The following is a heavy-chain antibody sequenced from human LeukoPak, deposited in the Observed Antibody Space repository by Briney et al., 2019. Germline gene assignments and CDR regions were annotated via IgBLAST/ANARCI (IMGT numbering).Heavy chain of an antibody. D-gene: IGHD2/OR15-2a*01. CDR1: GGSISSYY. V-gene: IGHV4-59*08. CDR2: ISDIGSI. CDR3: AGHHPRNTVDF. Sequence: SETLSLTCTVSGGSISSYYWSWIRQPPGKGLEWIAYISDIGSINYNPSLKSRVTISLDTSKNQFSLKLSSVTAADSAVYYCAGHHPRNTVDFWGQGTLVTVSS. J-gene: IGHJ4*02.